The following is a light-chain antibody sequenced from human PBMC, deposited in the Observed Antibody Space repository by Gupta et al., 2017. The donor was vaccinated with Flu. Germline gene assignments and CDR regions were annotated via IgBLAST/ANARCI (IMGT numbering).Light chain of an antibody. CDR1: KIGSKS. Sequence: GGDKIGSKSVHWYQHKPGQAPVLVVYDDRDRPSGIPERFSGSNSGNTATLTVSGVDAGDEADYYCQVWDRGSDHYFFGTGTKVTVL. CDR3: QVWDRGSDHYF. CDR2: DDR. J-gene: IGLJ1*01. V-gene: IGLV3-21*02.